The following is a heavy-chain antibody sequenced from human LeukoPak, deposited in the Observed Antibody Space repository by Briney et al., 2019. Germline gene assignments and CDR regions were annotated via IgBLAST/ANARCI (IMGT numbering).Heavy chain of an antibody. V-gene: IGHV4-34*01. CDR2: INHSGST. Sequence: SETLSLTCAVYGGSFSGYYWSWIRQPPGKGLEWIGEINHSGSTYYNPSLKSRVTISVDRSKNQFSLKLSSVTAADTAVYYCARGGYDILTGYYPFDYWGQGTLVTVSS. CDR3: ARGGYDILTGYYPFDY. D-gene: IGHD3-9*01. CDR1: GGSFSGYY. J-gene: IGHJ4*02.